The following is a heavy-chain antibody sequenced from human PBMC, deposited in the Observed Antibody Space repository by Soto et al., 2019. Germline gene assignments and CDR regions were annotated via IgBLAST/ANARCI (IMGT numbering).Heavy chain of an antibody. CDR1: GFTFSSYG. D-gene: IGHD1-1*01. CDR2: ISYDGSNK. CDR3: AKANPSYNWNAPGGMDV. V-gene: IGHV3-30*18. J-gene: IGHJ6*02. Sequence: PGGSLRLSCAASGFTFSSYGMHWVRQAPGKGLEWVAVISYDGSNKYYADSVKGRFTISRDNSKNTLYLQMNSLRAEDTAVYYCAKANPSYNWNAPGGMDVWGQGTTVTVSS.